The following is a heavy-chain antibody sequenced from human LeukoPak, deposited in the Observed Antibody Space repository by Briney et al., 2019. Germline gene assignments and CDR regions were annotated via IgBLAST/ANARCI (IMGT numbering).Heavy chain of an antibody. CDR2: IYYSGST. CDR1: GGSISSYY. D-gene: IGHD6-6*01. J-gene: IGHJ6*03. V-gene: IGHV4-59*01. Sequence: SETLSLTCTVSGGSISSYYWSWIRQPPGKGLEWIGYIYYSGSTNYNPSLKSRVTISVDTSKNQFSLKLSSATAADTAVYSFATGPVLLRYYYYYYMDVWGRGTTVTVSS. CDR3: ATGPVLLRYYYYYYMDV.